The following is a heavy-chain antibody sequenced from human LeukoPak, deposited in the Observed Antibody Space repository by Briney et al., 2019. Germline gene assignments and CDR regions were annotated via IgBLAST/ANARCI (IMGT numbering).Heavy chain of an antibody. D-gene: IGHD3-10*01. CDR1: GGSISSSPYY. V-gene: IGHV4-39*01. J-gene: IGHJ5*02. Sequence: SETLSLTCTVSGGSISSSPYYWGWIRQPPGRGLEWIGTIYYRGSTYYSPSLKSRVTISVDTSNNQFSLRLSSVTAADTAVYYCAILGTGSSWGQGTLVTVSS. CDR2: IYYRGST. CDR3: AILGTGSS.